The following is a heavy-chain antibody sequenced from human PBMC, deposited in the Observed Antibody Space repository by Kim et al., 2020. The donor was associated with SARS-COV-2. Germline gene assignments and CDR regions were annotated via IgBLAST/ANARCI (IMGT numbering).Heavy chain of an antibody. V-gene: IGHV3-48*02. J-gene: IGHJ6*02. Sequence: GGSLRLSCAASGFTFSSYSMNWVRQAPGKGLEWVSYISSSSSTIYYADSVKGRFTISRDNAKNSLYLQMNSLRDEDTAVYYCARDDRGGGYYGSGSPRKDGYYYYGMDVWGQGTTVTVSS. CDR3: ARDDRGGGYYGSGSPRKDGYYYYGMDV. D-gene: IGHD3-10*01. CDR1: GFTFSSYS. CDR2: ISSSSSTI.